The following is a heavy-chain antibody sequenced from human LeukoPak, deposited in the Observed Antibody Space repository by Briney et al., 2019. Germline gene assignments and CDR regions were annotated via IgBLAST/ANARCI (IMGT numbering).Heavy chain of an antibody. J-gene: IGHJ6*02. CDR2: RRYDGSNK. CDR1: GFTFSSYG. D-gene: IGHD3-10*01. Sequence: PGGSLRLSCAASGFTFSSYGMHWVRQAPGKGLEWVAFRRYDGSNKYYADSVKGRFTISRDNSKNTLYLQMNSLRAEDTAVYYCAKDPHYYGSGSLINYYYYYGMDVWGQGTTVTVSS. V-gene: IGHV3-30*02. CDR3: AKDPHYYGSGSLINYYYYYGMDV.